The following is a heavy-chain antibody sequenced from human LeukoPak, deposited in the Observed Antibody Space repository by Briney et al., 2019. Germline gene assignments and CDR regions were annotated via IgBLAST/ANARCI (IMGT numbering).Heavy chain of an antibody. D-gene: IGHD3-22*01. V-gene: IGHV3-23*01. CDR3: ARAPTNYYDSSADWFDP. CDR1: GFTFSSYA. Sequence: GGSLRLSCAASGFTFSSYAMSWVRQAPGKGLEWVSGISGSGGSTYYADSVKGRFTISRDNSKNTLYLQMNSLRAEDTAVYYCARAPTNYYDSSADWFDPWGQGTLVTVSS. J-gene: IGHJ5*02. CDR2: ISGSGGST.